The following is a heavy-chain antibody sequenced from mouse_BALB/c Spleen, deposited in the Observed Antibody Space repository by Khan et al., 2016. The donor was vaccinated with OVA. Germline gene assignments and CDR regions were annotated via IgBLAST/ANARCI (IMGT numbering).Heavy chain of an antibody. D-gene: IGHD4-1*01. CDR2: ISSGSSSL. V-gene: IGHV5-17*02. CDR3: ARDSNMDY. J-gene: IGHJ2*01. Sequence: EVELVESGGGLVQPGGSRKLSCAASGFTFSRFGMHWVRQAPEKGLEWVAYISSGSSSLYYADTVKGRFTISRDNPKNTLFLQMTSLRSEDTAMYYCARDSNMDYWGQGTTLTVSS. CDR1: GFTFSRFG.